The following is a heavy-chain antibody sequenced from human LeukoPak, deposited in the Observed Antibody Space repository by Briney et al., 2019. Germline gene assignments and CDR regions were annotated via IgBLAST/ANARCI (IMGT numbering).Heavy chain of an antibody. V-gene: IGHV1-2*02. D-gene: IGHD5-12*01. J-gene: IGHJ4*02. Sequence: ASVKVSCKASGYTFTGYYMHWVRQAPGQGLEWMGWINPNSGDTNYAHKFQGRVTMTRDTSISTAYMELSRLRSDDTAVYYCARVGYSGYDLDYWGQGTLVTVSS. CDR1: GYTFTGYY. CDR2: INPNSGDT. CDR3: ARVGYSGYDLDY.